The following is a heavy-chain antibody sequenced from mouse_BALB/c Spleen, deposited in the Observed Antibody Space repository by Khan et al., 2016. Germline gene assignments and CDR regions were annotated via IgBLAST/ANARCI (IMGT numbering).Heavy chain of an antibody. CDR2: ISYSGST. V-gene: IGHV3-2*02. CDR1: GYSITSDYA. J-gene: IGHJ3*01. Sequence: EVELVESGPGLVKPSQSLSLTCTVTGYSITSDYAWNWIRQFPGNKLEWMGYISYSGSTSYNPSLKSRISITRDTSKNQFFLQLNSVTTEDTATYYCARGRGFAYWSQGTLVTVSA. CDR3: ARGRGFAY.